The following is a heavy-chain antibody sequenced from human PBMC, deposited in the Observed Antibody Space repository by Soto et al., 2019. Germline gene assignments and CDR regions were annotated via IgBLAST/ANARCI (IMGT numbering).Heavy chain of an antibody. V-gene: IGHV5-51*01. CDR2: IYPGDSDT. CDR3: ARQGKIVVAPFDY. J-gene: IGHJ4*02. D-gene: IGHD2-15*01. CDR1: GYSFTSYW. Sequence: PGESLKISCKGSGYSFTSYWIGWVRQMPGKGLEWMGIIYPGDSDTRYSPSFQGQVTISADKSISTAYLRWSSLKASDTAMYYCARQGKIVVAPFDYWGQGTLVTVSS.